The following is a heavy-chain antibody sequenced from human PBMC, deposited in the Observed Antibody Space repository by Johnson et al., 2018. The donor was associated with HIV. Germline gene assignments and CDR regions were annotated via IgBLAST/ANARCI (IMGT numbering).Heavy chain of an antibody. J-gene: IGHJ3*02. CDR1: GFTFSSYA. D-gene: IGHD1-26*01. Sequence: QVQLVESGGGVVQPGRSLRLSCAASGFTFSSYAMYWVRQAPGKGPEWVAVISYDGSNKYYADSVKGRFTISRDNSKNTLYLQMNSLRAEDTAVYYCAREEEWELTLVGVGAFDIWGQGTMVTVSS. CDR3: AREEEWELTLVGVGAFDI. V-gene: IGHV3-30-3*01. CDR2: ISYDGSNK.